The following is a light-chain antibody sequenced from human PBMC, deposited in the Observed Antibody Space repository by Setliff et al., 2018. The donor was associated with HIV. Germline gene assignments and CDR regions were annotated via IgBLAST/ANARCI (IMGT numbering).Light chain of an antibody. CDR1: SYDIGYKNC. V-gene: IGLV2-14*03. CDR2: DVS. Sequence: SALTQPASVSGSPGQSITISCTGTSYDIGYKNCVSWYQQHPGKAPKLIIFDVSNRPSGISDRFSGSKSGNTASLAISGLQAEDEADYYCSSCTTITTYVFGPGTKVTVL. J-gene: IGLJ1*01. CDR3: SSCTTITTYV.